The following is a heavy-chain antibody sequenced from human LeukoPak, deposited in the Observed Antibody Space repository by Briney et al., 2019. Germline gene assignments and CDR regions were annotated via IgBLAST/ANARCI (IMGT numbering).Heavy chain of an antibody. Sequence: GGSLRLSCAASGFTFSSYSMNWVRQAPGKGLEWVSSIGSSSSYIYYADSVKGRFTISRDNAKSSLYLHMNSLRAEDTAVYYCARTYVWGSTPGDYWGQGTLVTVSS. V-gene: IGHV3-21*01. D-gene: IGHD3-16*01. CDR2: IGSSSSYI. J-gene: IGHJ4*02. CDR3: ARTYVWGSTPGDY. CDR1: GFTFSSYS.